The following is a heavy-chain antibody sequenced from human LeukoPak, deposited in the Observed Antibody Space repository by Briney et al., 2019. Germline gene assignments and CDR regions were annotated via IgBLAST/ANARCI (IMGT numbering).Heavy chain of an antibody. J-gene: IGHJ4*02. Sequence: ASVKVSCKASGGTFSSYAISWVRQAPGQGLEWMGWINPNSGGTDYAQKFQGRVTMTRDTSISTAYMELSRLRSDDTAVYYCASSSSYYWGQGTLVTVSS. CDR3: ASSSSYY. CDR2: INPNSGGT. CDR1: GGTFSSYA. D-gene: IGHD6-6*01. V-gene: IGHV1-2*02.